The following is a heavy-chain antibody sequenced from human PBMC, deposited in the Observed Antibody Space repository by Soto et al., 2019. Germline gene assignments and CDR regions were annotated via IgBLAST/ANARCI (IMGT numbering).Heavy chain of an antibody. D-gene: IGHD3-22*01. Sequence: SETLSLTCTVSGGSIRTYYWSWIRQSPGKGLEWIGSMYSGGNTYYNPSLKSRVTVSVDTSKNHFSLKLTSVTAADTAMYYCARQPYDSTGYYYGAWGQGTLVTVSS. J-gene: IGHJ5*02. CDR2: MYSGGNT. V-gene: IGHV4-59*05. CDR1: GGSIRTYY. CDR3: ARQPYDSTGYYYGA.